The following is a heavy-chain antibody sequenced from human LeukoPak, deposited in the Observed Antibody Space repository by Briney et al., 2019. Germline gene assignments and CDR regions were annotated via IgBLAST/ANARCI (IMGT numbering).Heavy chain of an antibody. CDR2: IYYSGST. CDR1: GGSITSSNYY. V-gene: IGHV4-39*07. Sequence: SETLSLTCTVSGGSITSSNYYWGWIRQPPGKGLEWIGSIYYSGSTYYNPSLKSRVTISVDTSKNQFSLKLNSVTAADTAVYYCARDGIWGVSPAGFDPWGQGTLVTVSS. J-gene: IGHJ5*02. D-gene: IGHD3-3*01. CDR3: ARDGIWGVSPAGFDP.